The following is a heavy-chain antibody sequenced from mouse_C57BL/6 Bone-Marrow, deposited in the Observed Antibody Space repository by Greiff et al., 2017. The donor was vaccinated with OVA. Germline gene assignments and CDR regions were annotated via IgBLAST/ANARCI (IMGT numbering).Heavy chain of an antibody. V-gene: IGHV2-5*01. CDR3: AKHYGSSYEFAY. J-gene: IGHJ3*01. CDR2: IWRGGST. D-gene: IGHD1-1*01. CDR1: GFSLTRYG. Sequence: VMLVESGPGLVQPSQSLSITCTVSGFSLTRYGVHWVRQSPGKGLEWLGVIWRGGSTDYNAAFMSRLSITKDNSKSQVFFKMNSLQADDTAIYYCAKHYGSSYEFAYWGQGTLVTVSA.